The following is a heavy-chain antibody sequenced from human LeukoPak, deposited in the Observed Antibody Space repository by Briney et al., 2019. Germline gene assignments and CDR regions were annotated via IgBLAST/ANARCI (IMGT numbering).Heavy chain of an antibody. CDR2: ISGSGGST. D-gene: IGHD2-2*01. Sequence: PGGSLRLSCAASGFTFSSYGMSWVRQAPGKGLEWVSAISGSGGSTYYADSVKGRFTISRDNSKSTLYLQMNSLRAEDTAAYYRAKDRHAPGRYCSSTICFPFDPWGQGTLVTVSS. CDR1: GFTFSSYG. J-gene: IGHJ5*02. CDR3: AKDRHAPGRYCSSTICFPFDP. V-gene: IGHV3-23*01.